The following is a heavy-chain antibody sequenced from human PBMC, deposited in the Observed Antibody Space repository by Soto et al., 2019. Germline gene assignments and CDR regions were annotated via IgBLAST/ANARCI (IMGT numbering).Heavy chain of an antibody. D-gene: IGHD6-13*01. CDR2: ISSSSSYI. CDR3: ARNRIAAAGTSASDY. J-gene: IGHJ4*02. Sequence: EVQLVESGGGLVKPGGSLRLSCAASGFTFSSYSMNWVRQAPGKGLEWVSSISSSSSYIYYADSVKGRFTISRDNAKNSLYLQMNSLRAEDTAVYYCARNRIAAAGTSASDYWGQGTLVTVSS. V-gene: IGHV3-21*01. CDR1: GFTFSSYS.